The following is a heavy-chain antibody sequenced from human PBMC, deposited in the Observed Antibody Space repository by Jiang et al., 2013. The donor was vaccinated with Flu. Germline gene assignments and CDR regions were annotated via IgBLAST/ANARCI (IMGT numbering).Heavy chain of an antibody. V-gene: IGHV3-33*01. J-gene: IGHJ4*02. CDR2: IWYDGSNK. CDR3: ARAQSHYYDSSGYSFDY. D-gene: IGHD3-22*01. Sequence: HWVRQAPGKGLEWVAVIWYDGSNKYYADSVKGRFTISRDNSKNTLYLQMNSLRAEDTAVYYCARAQSHYYDSSGYSFDYWGQGTLVTVSS.